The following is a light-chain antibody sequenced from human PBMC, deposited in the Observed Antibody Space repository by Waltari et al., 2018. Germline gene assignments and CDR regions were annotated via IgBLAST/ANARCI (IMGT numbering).Light chain of an antibody. V-gene: IGLV2-14*03. CDR1: SSDIGAYNF. Sequence: QSALTQPASVSASPGQSITISCTGTSSDIGAYNFVSWYQKHPGKAPKVMIYDVNKRPSGVSSRFSGSKSGNTASLTISGLQAEDEADYYCSSYTTGSTRYVFGSGTKVTVL. J-gene: IGLJ1*01. CDR2: DVN. CDR3: SSYTTGSTRYV.